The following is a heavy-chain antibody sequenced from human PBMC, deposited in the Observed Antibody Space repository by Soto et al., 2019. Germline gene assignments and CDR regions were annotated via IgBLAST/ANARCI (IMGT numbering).Heavy chain of an antibody. D-gene: IGHD6-6*01. Sequence: ASVKVSCKTAGYTFTRYDINWVRQATGQGLEWMGWMNPNSGNTGYAQKFQGRVTMTRNTSTSTAYMELSSLRSEDTAVYYCAREAEYSSSSGLYYYYYGMDVWGQGTTVTVSS. V-gene: IGHV1-8*01. J-gene: IGHJ6*02. CDR3: AREAEYSSSSGLYYYYYGMDV. CDR1: GYTFTRYD. CDR2: MNPNSGNT.